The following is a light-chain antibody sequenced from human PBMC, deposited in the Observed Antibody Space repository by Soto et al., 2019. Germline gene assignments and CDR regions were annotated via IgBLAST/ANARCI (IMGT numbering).Light chain of an antibody. J-gene: IGLJ1*01. CDR2: DVS. V-gene: IGLV2-11*01. Sequence: QSVLTQPRSVSGFPGQSVTISCSGTSSEFGAYNYVSWYQQHPGKAPKLMIYDVSKRPSGVPDRFSGSKSGNTASLTISGLQAEDEADYYCCSYAGFYTPYVFAPGTKVTVL. CDR1: SSEFGAYNY. CDR3: CSYAGFYTPYV.